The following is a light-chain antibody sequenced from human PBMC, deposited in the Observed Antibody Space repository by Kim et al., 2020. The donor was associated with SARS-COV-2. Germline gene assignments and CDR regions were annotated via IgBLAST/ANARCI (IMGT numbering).Light chain of an antibody. CDR2: DVS. J-gene: IGLJ2*01. CDR3: ASYTSSTTVA. V-gene: IGLV2-14*03. Sequence: GQSITISCTGTSSDVGSYNHVSWHQQLPGKAPKVMIYDVSNRHSGVSNRFSGSKSGNTASLTISGLQAEDEADYYCASYTSSTTVAFGGGTQLTVL. CDR1: SSDVGSYNH.